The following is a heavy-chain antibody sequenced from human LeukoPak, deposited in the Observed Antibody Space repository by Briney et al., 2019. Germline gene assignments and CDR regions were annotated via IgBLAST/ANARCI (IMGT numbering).Heavy chain of an antibody. J-gene: IGHJ3*02. D-gene: IGHD6-6*01. Sequence: PGGSLRLSCAASGFTFSSYWMHWVRQAPGKGLVWVSRINTDGSSTSYADSVKGRFTISRDNAKNTLYLQMNSLRAEDTAVYYCARKQLARPAFDIWGQGTMVTVSS. CDR2: INTDGSST. CDR1: GFTFSSYW. V-gene: IGHV3-74*01. CDR3: ARKQLARPAFDI.